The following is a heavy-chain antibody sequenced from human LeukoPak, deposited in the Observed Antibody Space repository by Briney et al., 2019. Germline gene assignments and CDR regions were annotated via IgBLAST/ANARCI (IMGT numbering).Heavy chain of an antibody. CDR2: INHSGST. Sequence: PSETLSLTCAVYGGSFSGYYWSWIRQPPGKGLEWIGEINHSGSTNYNPSLKSRVTISVDTSKNQFSLKLSSVTAADMAVYYCARKNYFDYWGQGTLVTVSS. CDR3: ARKNYFDY. CDR1: GGSFSGYY. J-gene: IGHJ4*02. V-gene: IGHV4-34*01.